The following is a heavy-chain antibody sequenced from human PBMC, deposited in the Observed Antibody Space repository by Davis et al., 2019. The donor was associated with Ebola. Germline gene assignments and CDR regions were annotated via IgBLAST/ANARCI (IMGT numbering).Heavy chain of an antibody. CDR1: GFTFSNYA. V-gene: IGHV3-30*04. CDR2: ISYDGSNK. Sequence: GESLKISCAPSGFTFSNYAIHWVRQAPGKGLEWVAVISYDGSNKYYADSVKGRFTISRDDAKKSLYLQMDSLRAEDTAVYYCAQQLGDYGGNALRYWGQGTLVTVSS. D-gene: IGHD4-23*01. CDR3: AQQLGDYGGNALRY. J-gene: IGHJ4*02.